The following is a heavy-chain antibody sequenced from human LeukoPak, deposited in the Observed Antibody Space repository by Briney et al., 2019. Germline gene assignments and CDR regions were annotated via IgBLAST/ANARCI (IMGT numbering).Heavy chain of an antibody. CDR3: ARDDTLPDNGLDA. CDR1: GFSFSSHG. Sequence: GRSLRLSCAASGFSFSSHGMHWVRQAPGKGLEWLAVIGSDGARESSADSVRGRLTISRDNSKNMLFLQVNSLRVEDSAVYFCARDDTLPDNGLDAWGQGTMVTVSS. J-gene: IGHJ3*01. D-gene: IGHD2-8*01. CDR2: IGSDGARE. V-gene: IGHV3-33*01.